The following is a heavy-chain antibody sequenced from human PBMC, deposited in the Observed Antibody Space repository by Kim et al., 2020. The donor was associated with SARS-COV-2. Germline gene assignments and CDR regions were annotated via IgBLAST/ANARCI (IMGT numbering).Heavy chain of an antibody. J-gene: IGHJ5*02. CDR3: ARVVGSGYSYNWFDP. CDR2: IYHSGST. D-gene: IGHD3-3*01. Sequence: SETLSLTCAVSGGSISSGGYSWSWIRQPPGKGLEWIGYIYHSGSTYYNPSLKSRVTISVDRSKNQFSLKLSSVTAADTAVYYCARVVGSGYSYNWFDPWGQGTLVTVSS. CDR1: GGSISSGGYS. V-gene: IGHV4-30-2*01.